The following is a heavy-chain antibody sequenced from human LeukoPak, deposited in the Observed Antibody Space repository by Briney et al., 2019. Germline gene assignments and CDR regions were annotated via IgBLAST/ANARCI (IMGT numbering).Heavy chain of an antibody. J-gene: IGHJ5*02. V-gene: IGHV1-2*02. Sequence: GASVKVSCKASGYTFTGYYMHWVRQAPGHGLEWRGWINPNSGGTNYAQKFQGRVTMTRDTSISTAYMELSRLRSDDTAVYFCARDATNWRRRRVSGFAPWGEGTLVTVSS. D-gene: IGHD1-1*01. CDR2: INPNSGGT. CDR1: GYTFTGYY. CDR3: ARDATNWRRRRVSGFAP.